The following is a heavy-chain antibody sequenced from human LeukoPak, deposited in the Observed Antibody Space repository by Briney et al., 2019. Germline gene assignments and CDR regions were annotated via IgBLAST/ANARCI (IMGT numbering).Heavy chain of an antibody. Sequence: GGSLRLSCAASGFTFSSYEMKWVRQAPGKRREWVSYISSSGSTIYYADSVKGRFTISRDNAKNSLYLQMNNLRAEDTAVYYCARDLGYCSGDVCYPAWFDPWGQGTLVTVSS. J-gene: IGHJ5*02. V-gene: IGHV3-48*03. CDR2: ISSSGSTI. CDR1: GFTFSSYE. CDR3: ARDLGYCSGDVCYPAWFDP. D-gene: IGHD2-15*01.